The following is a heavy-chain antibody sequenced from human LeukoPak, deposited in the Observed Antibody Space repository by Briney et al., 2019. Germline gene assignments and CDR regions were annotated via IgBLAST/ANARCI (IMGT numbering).Heavy chain of an antibody. CDR2: INHSGST. CDR1: GGSFSGYY. Sequence: PSETLSLTCAVYGGSFSGYYWSWIRQPPGKGLEWIGEINHSGSTNYNPSLKSRVTISVDTSKNQFSLKLSSVTAEDTAVYYCASPPGLHPTNWGSYDAFDIWGQGTMVTVSS. D-gene: IGHD7-27*01. CDR3: ASPPGLHPTNWGSYDAFDI. J-gene: IGHJ3*02. V-gene: IGHV4-34*01.